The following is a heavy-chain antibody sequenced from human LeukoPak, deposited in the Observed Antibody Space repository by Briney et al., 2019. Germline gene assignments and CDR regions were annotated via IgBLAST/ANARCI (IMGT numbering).Heavy chain of an antibody. CDR2: ISSSSSYI. V-gene: IGHV3-21*01. Sequence: GGSLRLSCAASGFTFSSYSMNWVRQAPGKGLEWVSSISSSSSYIYYADSVKGRFTISRDNAKNSLYLQMNSLRAEDTAVYYCARDRGSITIFGVVITPDYYGMDVWGQGTTVTVSS. CDR3: ARDRGSITIFGVVITPDYYGMDV. J-gene: IGHJ6*02. CDR1: GFTFSSYS. D-gene: IGHD3-3*01.